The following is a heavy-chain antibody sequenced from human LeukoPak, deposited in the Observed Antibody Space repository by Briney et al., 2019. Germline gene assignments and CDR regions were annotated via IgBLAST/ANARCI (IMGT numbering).Heavy chain of an antibody. CDR2: INHSGNT. CDR3: HMVRGGGYFDY. Sequence: SSETLSLTCAVYGGSFNNYYWSCIRQTPGKGLEWIGEINHSGNTNYNPSLKSRVTISLDTSKNQFSLNLTSVTAADTAVYYCHMVRGGGYFDYWGQGTLATVSS. CDR1: GGSFNNYY. J-gene: IGHJ4*02. V-gene: IGHV4-34*01. D-gene: IGHD3-10*01.